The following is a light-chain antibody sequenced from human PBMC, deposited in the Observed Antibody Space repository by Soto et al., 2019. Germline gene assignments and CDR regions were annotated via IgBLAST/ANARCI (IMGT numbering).Light chain of an antibody. Sequence: DIDMRQSPSSVSASVGDRVTITYRASQSLNRWLAWYQQKPGKATKLLIYDASSLQSGVPSRFSGSGSGTEFALNISSLQPDDFATYYCQQYNTYSWTFGPATKVDIK. CDR2: DAS. CDR1: QSLNRW. V-gene: IGKV1-5*01. J-gene: IGKJ1*01. CDR3: QQYNTYSWT.